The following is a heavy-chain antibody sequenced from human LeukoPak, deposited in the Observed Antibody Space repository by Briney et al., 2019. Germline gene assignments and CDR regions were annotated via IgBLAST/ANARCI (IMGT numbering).Heavy chain of an antibody. CDR3: ASLWDSSSSRHFDY. Sequence: QPGGSLRLSCAASGFTFSTYWMHWVRQAPGKGLVWVSHINSDESNTNYADSVKGRFTISRDNAKNTLYLQMNNLRAEDTAVYFCASLWDSSSSRHFDYWGQGTLVTVSS. CDR2: INSDESNT. V-gene: IGHV3-74*01. D-gene: IGHD6-6*01. CDR1: GFTFSTYW. J-gene: IGHJ4*02.